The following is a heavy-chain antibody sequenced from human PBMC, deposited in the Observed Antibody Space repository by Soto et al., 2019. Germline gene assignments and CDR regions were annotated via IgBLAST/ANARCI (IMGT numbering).Heavy chain of an antibody. Sequence: ASVKVSCKASGGTFSSYAISWVRQAPGQGLEWMGGIIPIFGTANYAQKFQGRVTITADESTSTAYMELSSLRSEDTAVYYCARGGRDGYNSWDYWGQGTLVTVSS. CDR1: GGTFSSYA. V-gene: IGHV1-69*13. CDR2: IIPIFGTA. D-gene: IGHD5-12*01. J-gene: IGHJ4*02. CDR3: ARGGRDGYNSWDY.